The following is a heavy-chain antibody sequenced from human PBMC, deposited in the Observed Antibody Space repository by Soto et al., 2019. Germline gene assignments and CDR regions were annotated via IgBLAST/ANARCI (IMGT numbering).Heavy chain of an antibody. CDR2: ISAYNGNT. V-gene: IGHV1-18*01. J-gene: IGHJ5*02. CDR1: GYTFTSYG. CDR3: ARVCSGGSCYGSFDP. Sequence: QVQLVQSGAEVKKPGASVKVSCKASGYTFTSYGISWVRQAPGQGLERMGWISAYNGNTNYAQKLQGRVTMTTDTSTSTAYMELRSLRSDDTAVYYCARVCSGGSCYGSFDPWGQGTLVTVSS. D-gene: IGHD2-15*01.